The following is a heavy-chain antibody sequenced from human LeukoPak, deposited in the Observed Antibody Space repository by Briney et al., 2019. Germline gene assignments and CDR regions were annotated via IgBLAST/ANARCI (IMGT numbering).Heavy chain of an antibody. V-gene: IGHV4-59*01. Sequence: SETLSLTCTVSGGSISSYYWSWIRQPPGKGLEWIGYIYYSGSTNYNPSLKSRVTISVDTSKNQFSLKLSSVTAADTAVYYCARGINLLGAFDYWGQGTLVTVSS. CDR3: ARGINLLGAFDY. CDR2: IYYSGST. J-gene: IGHJ4*02. D-gene: IGHD3-10*01. CDR1: GGSISSYY.